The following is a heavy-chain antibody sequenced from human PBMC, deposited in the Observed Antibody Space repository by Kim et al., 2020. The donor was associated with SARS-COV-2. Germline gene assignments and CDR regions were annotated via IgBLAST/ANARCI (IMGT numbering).Heavy chain of an antibody. CDR3: ARQDSSSWYGGYYGMDV. Sequence: LKSRVTISVDTSKNQFSLKLSSVTAADTAVYYCARQDSSSWYGGYYGMDVWGQGTTVTVSS. J-gene: IGHJ6*02. D-gene: IGHD6-13*01. V-gene: IGHV4-39*01.